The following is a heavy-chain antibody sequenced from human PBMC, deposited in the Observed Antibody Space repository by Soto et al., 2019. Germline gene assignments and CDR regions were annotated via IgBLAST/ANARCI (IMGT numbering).Heavy chain of an antibody. CDR3: ARSGGSGSYHTFDY. CDR1: GGSFSGYY. J-gene: IGHJ4*02. Sequence: PSETLSLTCAVYGGSFSGYYWSWIRQPPGKGLEWIGEINHSGSTNYNPSLKSRVTISVDTSKNQFSLKLSSVTAADTAVYYCARSGGSGSYHTFDYWGQGTLVTVSS. CDR2: INHSGST. D-gene: IGHD3-10*01. V-gene: IGHV4-34*01.